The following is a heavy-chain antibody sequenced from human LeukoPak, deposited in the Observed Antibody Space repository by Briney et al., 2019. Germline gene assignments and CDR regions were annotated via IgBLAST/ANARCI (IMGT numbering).Heavy chain of an antibody. CDR1: GFTFSTYS. CDR2: ISSSSSYI. CDR3: ASDYYYGSGSYWGYFDY. D-gene: IGHD3-10*01. J-gene: IGHJ4*02. Sequence: KPGGSLRLSCAASGFTFSTYSMNWVRQAPGKGLEWVSSISSSSSYIYYADSVKGRFTISRDNAKNSLYLQMNSLRAEDTAVYYCASDYYYGSGSYWGYFDYWGQGTLVTVSS. V-gene: IGHV3-21*01.